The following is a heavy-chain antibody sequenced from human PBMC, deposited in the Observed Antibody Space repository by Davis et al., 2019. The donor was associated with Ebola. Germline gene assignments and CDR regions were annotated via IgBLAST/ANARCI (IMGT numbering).Heavy chain of an antibody. CDR1: GYTFTHYY. V-gene: IGHV1-46*01. J-gene: IGHJ4*02. CDR3: ARVYHSNMCGDY. D-gene: IGHD3-22*01. CDR2: INPSGGSP. Sequence: AASVKVSCKASGYTFTHYYLHWVRKAPGQGLEWMGIINPSGGSPSNAQKFQGRVTMTRDTSTRTAYMELRSLRSDDTAVYYCARVYHSNMCGDYWGQGTLVTVSS.